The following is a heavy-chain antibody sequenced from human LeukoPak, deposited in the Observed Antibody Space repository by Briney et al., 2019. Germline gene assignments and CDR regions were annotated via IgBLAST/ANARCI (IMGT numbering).Heavy chain of an antibody. CDR3: ASGEFDYYDSIIF. V-gene: IGHV3-74*01. CDR1: GFTFSSYW. J-gene: IGHJ4*02. CDR2: INSDGSST. Sequence: GGSLRLSCEASGFTFSSYWMHWVRQAPGKGLVWVSRINSDGSSTSYADSVKGRFIISRDNAKKTLYLQMNSLRAEDTAVYYCASGEFDYYDSIIFGGQGTLVTVSS. D-gene: IGHD3-22*01.